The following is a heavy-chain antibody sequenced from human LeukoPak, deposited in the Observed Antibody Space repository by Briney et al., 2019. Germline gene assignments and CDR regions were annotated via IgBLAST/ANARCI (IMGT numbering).Heavy chain of an antibody. D-gene: IGHD4-17*01. CDR1: GLTFRNYW. CDR3: ARSSAVTTLSLTY. Sequence: GGSLRLSCAASGLTFRNYWMHWVRQTPGKGLVGVSRINSDGSDTTYADSVKGRFTISRDNAKNTLYLQMNSLRVEDTAVYYCARSSAVTTLSLTYWGLGTLVTVSS. CDR2: INSDGSDT. V-gene: IGHV3-74*01. J-gene: IGHJ4*02.